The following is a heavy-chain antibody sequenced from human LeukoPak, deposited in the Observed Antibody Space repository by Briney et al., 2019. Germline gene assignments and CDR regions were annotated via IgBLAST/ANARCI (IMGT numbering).Heavy chain of an antibody. CDR1: GFTFRNYG. D-gene: IGHD3-10*01. CDR2: IWYDGSNK. CDR3: ASTVGGSETYYNDH. V-gene: IGHV3-33*01. J-gene: IGHJ4*02. Sequence: GMSLRLSCAASGFTFRNYGMHWVRQAPGKGLEWVVIIWYDGSNKYYADSVKGRFTVSRDNSKNTLYLQMNSLRAEDTAVYYCASTVGGSETYYNDHWGQGTLVSVSS.